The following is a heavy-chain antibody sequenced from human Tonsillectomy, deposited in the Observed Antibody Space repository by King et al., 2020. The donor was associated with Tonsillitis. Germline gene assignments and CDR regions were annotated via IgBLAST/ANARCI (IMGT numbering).Heavy chain of an antibody. V-gene: IGHV3-30*18. Sequence: HVQLVESGGGVVQPGRSLRLSCAASGFTFSRYAMHWVRHAPGKGLGWGAVMSYDGSKMYYADSVKCRFTISGDNSNNTLYLQMNSLVAEDTAVYYCAKDFDFWSGYPPPQFDYWGQGTLVTVSS. D-gene: IGHD3-3*01. J-gene: IGHJ4*02. CDR1: GFTFSRYA. CDR2: MSYDGSKM. CDR3: AKDFDFWSGYPPPQFDY.